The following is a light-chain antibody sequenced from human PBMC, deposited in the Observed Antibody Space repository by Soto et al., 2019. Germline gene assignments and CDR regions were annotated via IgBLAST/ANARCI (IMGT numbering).Light chain of an antibody. J-gene: IGKJ1*01. Sequence: EIVLTQSPGTLSLSPGERATLSCRASQSVSTTYLAWYQQKPGQAPRLLIYGASSRATGIPDRFSGSGSGTDFTLTFSRLEPEDFAVYYCQQYGSSRWTFGQGTKVDIK. V-gene: IGKV3-20*01. CDR2: GAS. CDR3: QQYGSSRWT. CDR1: QSVSTTY.